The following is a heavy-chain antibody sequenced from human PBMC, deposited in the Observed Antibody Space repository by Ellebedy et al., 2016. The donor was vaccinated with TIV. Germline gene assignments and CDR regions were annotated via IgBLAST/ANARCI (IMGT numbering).Heavy chain of an antibody. J-gene: IGHJ4*02. D-gene: IGHD6-19*01. CDR2: GST. V-gene: IGHV1-46*01. Sequence: ASVKVSCKASGYTFTDYYIHWVRQAPGQGLEWMGGSTSYAQKFQGRVTITRETSTSTVYMELSSLRSEDTAVYYCASSRVAGAFDYWGQGTLVTVSS. CDR1: GYTFTDYY. CDR3: ASSRVAGAFDY.